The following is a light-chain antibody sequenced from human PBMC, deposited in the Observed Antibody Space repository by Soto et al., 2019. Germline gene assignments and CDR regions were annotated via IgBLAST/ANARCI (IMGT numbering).Light chain of an antibody. J-gene: IGKJ5*01. CDR3: QEPYKWPIR. V-gene: IGKV3D-20*02. CDR1: QSVSSSY. CDR2: GAS. Sequence: MVFTQAPITLSLPPGERATLSCRASQSVSSSYLAWYQQKPGQAPRLLIYGASTRATGIPARFSGSGSGTDFTLTISSLEPEDFSVYYCQEPYKWPIRFGQGTRLEIK.